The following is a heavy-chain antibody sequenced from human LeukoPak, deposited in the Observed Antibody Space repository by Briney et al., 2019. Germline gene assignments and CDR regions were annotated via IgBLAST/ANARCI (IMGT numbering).Heavy chain of an antibody. D-gene: IGHD1-26*01. V-gene: IGHV4-59*01. CDR3: ARSWVGATLDY. J-gene: IGHJ4*02. CDR2: IHYSGST. Sequence: SETLSLTCTVSGGSISSYYWSWIRQPPGKGLEWIGYIHYSGSTNYNPSLKSRVTISVDTSKNQFSLKLSSVTAADTAVYYCARSWVGATLDYWGQGTLVTVSS. CDR1: GGSISSYY.